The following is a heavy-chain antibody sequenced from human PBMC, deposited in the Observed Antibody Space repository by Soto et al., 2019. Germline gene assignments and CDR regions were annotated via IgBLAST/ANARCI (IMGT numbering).Heavy chain of an antibody. CDR1: GFSFSHYW. J-gene: IGHJ4*02. Sequence: GGSLRLSCAASGFSFSHYWMQWVSQAPGKGLVWVSRISPDGRTTTYADSVKGRFTISRDNAKSTHYLQMNSLTVEDGAVYYCAHSWLPASYWGPATLVTVSS. D-gene: IGHD5-12*01. V-gene: IGHV3-74*01. CDR3: AHSWLPASY. CDR2: ISPDGRTT.